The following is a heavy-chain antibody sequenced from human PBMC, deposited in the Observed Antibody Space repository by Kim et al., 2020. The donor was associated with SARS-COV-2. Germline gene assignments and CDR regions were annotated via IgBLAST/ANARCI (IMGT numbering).Heavy chain of an antibody. Sequence: GGSLRLSCAASGFPFSSYWMTWVRQVPGKGLEWVANIKQDGSERFYVHSVKGRFTISRDNAKNSLYLQMSSLRAEDTATYYCASLYSTRYYYGMDVWGQGTALTLPS. CDR3: ASLYSTRYYYGMDV. D-gene: IGHD2-2*01. CDR1: GFPFSSYW. CDR2: IKQDGSER. J-gene: IGHJ6*02. V-gene: IGHV3-7*01.